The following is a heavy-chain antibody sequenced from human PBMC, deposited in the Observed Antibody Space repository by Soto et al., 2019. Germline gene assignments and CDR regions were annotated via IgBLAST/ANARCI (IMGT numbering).Heavy chain of an antibody. Sequence: GGSLRLSCAASGFTFSSYAMHWVRQAPGKGLEWVAVISYDGSNKYYADSVKGRFTISRDNSKNTLYLQMNSLRAEDTAVYYCARGALTRKVYYDFWSGYPRPFDPWGQGTLVTVSS. CDR3: ARGALTRKVYYDFWSGYPRPFDP. V-gene: IGHV3-30-3*01. CDR2: ISYDGSNK. J-gene: IGHJ5*02. D-gene: IGHD3-3*01. CDR1: GFTFSSYA.